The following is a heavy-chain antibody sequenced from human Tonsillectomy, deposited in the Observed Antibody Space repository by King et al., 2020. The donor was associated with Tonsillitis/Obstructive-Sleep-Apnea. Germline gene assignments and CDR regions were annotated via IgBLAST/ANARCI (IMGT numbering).Heavy chain of an antibody. Sequence: QLVQSGGEVKKPGASVKVSCKASGYTFTNYGLSWVRQAPGQGLEWMGWISPYNANTNYAQNLRGRITLATDTSTSTGYMELRSLRSDDTAVYYCAREKDSTGSFDYCGQGTLVTISS. CDR3: AREKDSTGSFDY. J-gene: IGHJ4*02. CDR2: ISPYNANT. V-gene: IGHV1-18*01. D-gene: IGHD3-22*01. CDR1: GYTFTNYG.